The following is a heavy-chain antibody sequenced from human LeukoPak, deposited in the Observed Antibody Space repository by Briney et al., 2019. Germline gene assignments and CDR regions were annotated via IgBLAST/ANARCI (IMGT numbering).Heavy chain of an antibody. Sequence: PGGSLRLSCGASGFTFSNYWMSWVRQAPGKGLEWVANIKQDGSEKYYVDSVKGRFTISRDNAKNSLYLQMNSLRAEDTAVYYCARDLAGPPQEAFDIWGQGTMVTVSS. V-gene: IGHV3-7*01. CDR1: GFTFSNYW. J-gene: IGHJ3*02. CDR2: IKQDGSEK. CDR3: ARDLAGPPQEAFDI.